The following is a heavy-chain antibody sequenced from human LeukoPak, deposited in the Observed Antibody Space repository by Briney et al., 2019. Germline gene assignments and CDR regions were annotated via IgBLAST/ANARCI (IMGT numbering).Heavy chain of an antibody. Sequence: PGGSLRLSCVASGFTFSNYAMNWVRQAPGKGLEWVSGVSGGGSSTYYADSVKGRFTISRDNSKNMLYLQMNSLRAEDTAVYYCAKDLYTSRYACCFDYWGQGTLVTASS. CDR3: AKDLYTSRYACCFDY. V-gene: IGHV3-23*01. CDR1: GFTFSNYA. CDR2: VSGGGSST. J-gene: IGHJ4*02. D-gene: IGHD6-13*01.